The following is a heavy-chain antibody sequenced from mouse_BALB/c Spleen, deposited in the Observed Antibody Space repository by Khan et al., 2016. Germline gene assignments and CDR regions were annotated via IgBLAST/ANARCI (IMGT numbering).Heavy chain of an antibody. CDR3: AINDYGYDFAY. D-gene: IGHD2-14*01. J-gene: IGHJ2*02. V-gene: IGHV5-17*02. CDR2: ISSGSTTI. CDR1: GFTFSSFG. Sequence: EVQLQESGGGLVQPGGSRKLSCAASGFTFSSFGMHWVRQAPEKGLEWVAYISSGSTTIYYADTVKGRFTISIDNPENTLFLHMTSLRTEDTTLDYCAINDYGYDFAYWGQGTSLSVSA.